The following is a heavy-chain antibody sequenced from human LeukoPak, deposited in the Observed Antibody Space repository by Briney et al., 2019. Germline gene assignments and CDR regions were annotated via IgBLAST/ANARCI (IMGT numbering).Heavy chain of an antibody. CDR1: GGSISSGGYY. CDR3: ARPGRLIRPARYFDL. Sequence: SETLSLTCTVSGGSISSGGYYWSWIRQPPGKGLEWIGYIYYSGSTNYNPSLKSRVTISVDTSKNQFSLKLSSVTAADTAVYYCARPGRLIRPARYFDLWGRGTLVTVSS. J-gene: IGHJ2*01. D-gene: IGHD6-19*01. CDR2: IYYSGST. V-gene: IGHV4-61*08.